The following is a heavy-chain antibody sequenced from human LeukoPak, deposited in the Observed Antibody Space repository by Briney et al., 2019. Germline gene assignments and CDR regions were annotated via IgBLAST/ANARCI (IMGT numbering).Heavy chain of an antibody. CDR1: GGTFSNYA. Sequence: ASVKVFCKASGGTFSNYAISWVRQAPGQGLEWMGGIIPIFDKANYAQKFQGRVTITADESTSTAYMELSSLRSEDTAVYYCARGRYYYDSSGYYHPHLDYWGQGTLVTVSS. J-gene: IGHJ4*02. V-gene: IGHV1-69*13. CDR2: IIPIFDKA. CDR3: ARGRYYYDSSGYYHPHLDY. D-gene: IGHD3-22*01.